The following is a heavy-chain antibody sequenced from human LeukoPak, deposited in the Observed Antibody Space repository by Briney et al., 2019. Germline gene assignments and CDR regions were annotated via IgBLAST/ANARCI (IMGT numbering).Heavy chain of an antibody. Sequence: GGSVRLSCAASGFTFSSYAMHWVRQAPGKGLEWVAVISYDGSNKYYADSVKGRFTISRDNSKNTLYLQMNSLRAEDTAVYYCARGLFWSGYSYYFDYWGQGTLVTVSS. CDR3: ARGLFWSGYSYYFDY. J-gene: IGHJ4*02. D-gene: IGHD3-3*01. V-gene: IGHV3-30-3*01. CDR2: ISYDGSNK. CDR1: GFTFSSYA.